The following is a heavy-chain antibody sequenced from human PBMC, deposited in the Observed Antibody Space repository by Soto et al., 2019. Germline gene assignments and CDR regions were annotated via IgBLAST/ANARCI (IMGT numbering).Heavy chain of an antibody. CDR1: GFTFSSYA. J-gene: IGHJ6*02. Sequence: LRLSCAASGFTFSSYAMHWVRQAQGKGLEWVAVISYDGSNKYYADSVKGRFTISRDNSKNTLYLQMNSLRAEDTAVYYCARDSTAYDILTGYYRPFYYYYGMDVWGQGTTVTVSS. D-gene: IGHD3-9*01. V-gene: IGHV3-30-3*01. CDR3: ARDSTAYDILTGYYRPFYYYYGMDV. CDR2: ISYDGSNK.